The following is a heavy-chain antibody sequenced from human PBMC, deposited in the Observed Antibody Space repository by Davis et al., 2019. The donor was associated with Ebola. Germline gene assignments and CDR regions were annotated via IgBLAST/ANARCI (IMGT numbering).Heavy chain of an antibody. Sequence: ASVKVSCKASGYTFTSYGISWVRQAPGQGLEWMGWISAYNGNTNYAQKLQGRVTMTTDTSTSTAYMELRSLRSDETAVYYCARDSDIVVVPAALDAFDIWGQGTMVTVSS. D-gene: IGHD2-2*01. CDR3: ARDSDIVVVPAALDAFDI. V-gene: IGHV1-18*01. CDR1: GYTFTSYG. CDR2: ISAYNGNT. J-gene: IGHJ3*02.